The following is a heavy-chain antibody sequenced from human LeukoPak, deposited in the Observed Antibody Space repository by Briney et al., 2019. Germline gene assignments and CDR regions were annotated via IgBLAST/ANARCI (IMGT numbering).Heavy chain of an antibody. V-gene: IGHV4-34*01. CDR3: ARRYCSSSTCYGDKNDAFDI. CDR1: GGSFSGYH. Sequence: SETLSLTCAVYGGSFSGYHWSWIRQPPGKGLEWIGESNHSGSTSYNPSLRSRVTISVDTSKNQYSLKVTSVPAADTAVYFCARRYCSSSTCYGDKNDAFDIWGQGTKVTVSS. CDR2: SNHSGST. J-gene: IGHJ3*02. D-gene: IGHD2-2*01.